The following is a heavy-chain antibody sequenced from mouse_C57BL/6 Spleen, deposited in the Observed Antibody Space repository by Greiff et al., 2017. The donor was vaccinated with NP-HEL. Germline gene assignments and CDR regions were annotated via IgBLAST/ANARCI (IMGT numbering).Heavy chain of an antibody. J-gene: IGHJ3*01. V-gene: IGHV3-6*01. CDR3: ARGNGYYWFAY. CDR1: GYSITSGYY. D-gene: IGHD2-3*01. CDR2: ISYDGSN. Sequence: DVKLQESGPGLVKPSQSLSLTCSVTGYSITSGYYWNWIRQFPGTKLEWMGYISYDGSNNYNPSLKNRISITRDTSKNQFFLKLNSVTTEDTATYYCARGNGYYWFAYWGQGTLVTVSA.